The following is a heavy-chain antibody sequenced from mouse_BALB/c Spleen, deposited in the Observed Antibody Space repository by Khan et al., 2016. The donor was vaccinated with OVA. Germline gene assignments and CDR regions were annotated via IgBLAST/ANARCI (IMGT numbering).Heavy chain of an antibody. CDR3: TKGGGGVGFAY. Sequence: QVQLKQSGAELVRPGVSVKISCKGSGYTFTDFTMHWVKQSHAKSLEWIGVINTYYGDVTYNQKFKGKATMTVDKSSSTVYMELARLTSEDSAILFLTKGGGGVGFAYWGQGTLVTVSA. CDR1: GYTFTDFT. J-gene: IGHJ3*01. CDR2: INTYYGDV. D-gene: IGHD1-1*01. V-gene: IGHV1S137*01.